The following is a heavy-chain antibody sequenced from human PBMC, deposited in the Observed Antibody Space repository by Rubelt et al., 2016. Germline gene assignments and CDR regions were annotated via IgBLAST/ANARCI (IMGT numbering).Heavy chain of an antibody. D-gene: IGHD4-23*01. Sequence: QVQLQQWGAGLLKASETLSRTCAVYGGSFSGYFWSWVRQPPGKGLEWIGEIDHRGTTNYNPTLKSRVTVPVDPSKNQFSLRLSAVTAADTAVYYCARATTVVTHIAYWGQGTLVTVSS. V-gene: IGHV4-34*02. CDR2: IDHRGTT. CDR3: ARATTVVTHIAY. J-gene: IGHJ4*02. CDR1: GGSFSGYF.